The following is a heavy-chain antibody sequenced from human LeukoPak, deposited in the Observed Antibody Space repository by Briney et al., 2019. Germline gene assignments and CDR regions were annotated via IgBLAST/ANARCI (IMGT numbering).Heavy chain of an antibody. CDR1: GGSISSSNW. J-gene: IGHJ6*04. D-gene: IGHD6-25*01. CDR2: IYHSGST. Sequence: SETLSLTCAVSGGSISSSNWWSWVRQPPGKGPEWIGEIYHSGSTNYNPSLKSRVTISVDKSKNQFSLKLSSVTAADTAVYYCASLYSSGSYGMDVWGKGTTVTVSS. CDR3: ASLYSSGSYGMDV. V-gene: IGHV4-4*02.